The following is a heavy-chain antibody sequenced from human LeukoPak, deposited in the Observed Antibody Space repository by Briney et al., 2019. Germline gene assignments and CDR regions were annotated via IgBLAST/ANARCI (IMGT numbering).Heavy chain of an antibody. J-gene: IGHJ3*02. D-gene: IGHD3-22*01. CDR1: GGSISSGSYY. V-gene: IGHV4-61*02. Sequence: SQTLSLTCTVSGGSISSGSYYWSWIRQPAGKGLEWIGRIYTSGSTNYNPSLKSRVTISVDTSKNQFSLKLSSVTAADTAVYYCARGRQSISSGYYQPTQTRAFDIWGQGTMVTVSS. CDR2: IYTSGST. CDR3: ARGRQSISSGYYQPTQTRAFDI.